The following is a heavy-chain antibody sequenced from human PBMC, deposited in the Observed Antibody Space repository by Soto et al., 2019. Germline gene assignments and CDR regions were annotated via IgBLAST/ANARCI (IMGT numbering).Heavy chain of an antibody. V-gene: IGHV3-23*01. CDR1: GFTFSSYA. CDR3: ANSGTYSSARKGWFDP. J-gene: IGHJ5*02. Sequence: GGSLRLSCAASGFTFSSYAMSWVRQAPGKGLEWVSAISGSGGTTYYADSVKGRFTISSDNSKNTLYLQMNSLRAEDTAVYYCANSGTYSSARKGWFDPWGQGTLVTVSS. D-gene: IGHD6-19*01. CDR2: ISGSGGTT.